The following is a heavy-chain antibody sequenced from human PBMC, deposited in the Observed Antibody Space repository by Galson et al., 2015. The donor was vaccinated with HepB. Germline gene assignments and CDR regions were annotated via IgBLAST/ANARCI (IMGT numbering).Heavy chain of an antibody. J-gene: IGHJ3*02. CDR2: IYPGDSDT. CDR1: GYSFTSYW. D-gene: IGHD3-9*01. CDR3: ARRLPYDILTGYGSGAFDI. V-gene: IGHV5-51*01. Sequence: QSGAEVKKPGESLKISCKGSGYSFTSYWIGWVRQMPGKGLEWMGIIYPGDSDTRYSPSFQGQVTISADKSISTAYLQWSSLKASDTAMYYCARRLPYDILTGYGSGAFDIWGQGTMVTVSS.